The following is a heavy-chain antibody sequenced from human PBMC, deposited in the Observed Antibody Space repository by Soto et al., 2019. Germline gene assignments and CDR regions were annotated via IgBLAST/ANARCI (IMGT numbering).Heavy chain of an antibody. CDR3: AKSWNLDFSATWYAPDY. CDR2: VSSDGSRK. J-gene: IGHJ4*02. V-gene: IGHV3-30*18. D-gene: IGHD6-13*01. Sequence: GGSLRLSCEASGFIFPNFGLHWVRQAPGKGLQWLGVVSSDGSRKYYADSVRGRLNISRDNPKNTLYLQLDRLSADDTAVYYCAKSWNLDFSATWYAPDYWGQGTLVTVSS. CDR1: GFIFPNFG.